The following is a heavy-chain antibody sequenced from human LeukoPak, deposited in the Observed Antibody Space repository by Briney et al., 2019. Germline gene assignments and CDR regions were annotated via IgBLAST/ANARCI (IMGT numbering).Heavy chain of an antibody. Sequence: SQTLSLTCTVSGDSISSSDSYWSWIRQPPGKGLEWIGFIYHSGSTYYNPSLKSRVTISVDTSKNQFSLRLNSVTAADTAVYYCASCRAHWFGPWGQGMLVTVSS. CDR3: ASCRAHWFGP. CDR2: IYHSGST. CDR1: GDSISSSDSY. V-gene: IGHV4-30-4*01. J-gene: IGHJ5*02.